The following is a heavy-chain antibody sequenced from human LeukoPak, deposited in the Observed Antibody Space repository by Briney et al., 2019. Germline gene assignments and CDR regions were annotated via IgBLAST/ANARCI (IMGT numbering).Heavy chain of an antibody. Sequence: GGSLRLSCAASGFTFSNAWMSWVRQAPGKGLEWVGRIKSKTDGGTTDYAAPVKGRFTISRDDSKNTLYLQMNSLKTEDTAVYYCTTALYGDYAVDHWGQGTLVTVSS. CDR2: IKSKTDGGTT. CDR1: GFTFSNAW. V-gene: IGHV3-15*01. J-gene: IGHJ4*02. D-gene: IGHD4-17*01. CDR3: TTALYGDYAVDH.